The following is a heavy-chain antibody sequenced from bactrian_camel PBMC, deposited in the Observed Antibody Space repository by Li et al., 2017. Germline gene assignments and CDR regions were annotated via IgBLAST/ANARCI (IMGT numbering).Heavy chain of an antibody. CDR1: KWYITNYC. V-gene: IGHV3S31*01. D-gene: IGHD1*01. J-gene: IGHJ4*01. CDR3: AAATTPYWATAGRELRPFDYLY. CDR2: ISTGGINE. Sequence: VQLVESGGDSVQAGGSLRLSCAPSKWYITNYCLGWFRQFPGKEREGVAVISTGGINEYYADSVRGRFTISQDNVKNTVYLQMNSLKPEDTAMYYCAAATTPYWATAGRELRPFDYLYWGQGTQVTVS.